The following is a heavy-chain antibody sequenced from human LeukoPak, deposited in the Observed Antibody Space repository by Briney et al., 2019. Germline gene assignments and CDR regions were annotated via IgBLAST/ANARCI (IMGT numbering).Heavy chain of an antibody. Sequence: SVKVSCKASGGTFSSYTISWVRQAPGQGLEWMGRIIPILGIANYAQKFQGRVTITADKSTSTAYMELSSLRSEDTAVYYCARAVHDYGDPYGMDVWGQGTTVTVSS. D-gene: IGHD4-17*01. V-gene: IGHV1-69*02. CDR2: IIPILGIA. CDR1: GGTFSSYT. CDR3: ARAVHDYGDPYGMDV. J-gene: IGHJ6*02.